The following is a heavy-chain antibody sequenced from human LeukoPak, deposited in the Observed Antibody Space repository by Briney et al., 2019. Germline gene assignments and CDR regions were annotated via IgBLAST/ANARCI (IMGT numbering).Heavy chain of an antibody. CDR2: ISSSGSAI. Sequence: PGGSLRLSCAASGFTFSDYYMSWIRQAPGKGLEWVSYISSSGSAIYYADSVKGRFTISRDNAKNSLYLQMNSLRAEDTAVYYCARYSSDYTSDYHYYMDVWGKGTTVTVSS. V-gene: IGHV3-11*04. CDR3: ARYSSDYTSDYHYYMDV. D-gene: IGHD3-22*01. J-gene: IGHJ6*03. CDR1: GFTFSDYY.